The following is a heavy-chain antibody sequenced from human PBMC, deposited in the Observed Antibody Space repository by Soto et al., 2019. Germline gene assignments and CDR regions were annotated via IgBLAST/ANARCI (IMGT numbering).Heavy chain of an antibody. Sequence: SETLSLTCSVSGGSISNYYWTWIRQSPEKGLEWIGYMYYNGNINYNPSLKSRVTISIDTSKNQFSLTLKSVTAADTAVYYCASGGNWFDPWGQGVLVTVSS. J-gene: IGHJ5*02. D-gene: IGHD3-16*01. V-gene: IGHV4-59*01. CDR2: MYYNGNI. CDR1: GGSISNYY. CDR3: ASGGNWFDP.